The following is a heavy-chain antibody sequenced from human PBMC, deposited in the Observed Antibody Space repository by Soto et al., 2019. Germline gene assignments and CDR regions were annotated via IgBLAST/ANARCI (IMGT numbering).Heavy chain of an antibody. CDR2: IIPIFGTA. J-gene: IGHJ5*02. D-gene: IGHD1-7*01. Sequence: SVKVSCKASGGTFSSYAISWVRQAPGQGLEWMGGIIPIFGTANYAQKFQGRVTITADESTSTAYMELSSLRSEDTAVYYCARDGTPRKKLSWCDPHRQETLVTASS. CDR3: ARDGTPRKKLSWCDP. CDR1: GGTFSSYA. V-gene: IGHV1-69*13.